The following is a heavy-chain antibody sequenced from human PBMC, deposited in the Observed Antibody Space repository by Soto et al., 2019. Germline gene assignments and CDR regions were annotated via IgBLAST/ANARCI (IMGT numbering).Heavy chain of an antibody. CDR1: GFSISNNH. Sequence: SETLSLTCTFSGFSISNNHLILLRQPPGKGLEWIGYIYYTGSTKYNPSLKSRVTMSVDASKNQFSLKLSSVTAADTAVYYCTRLLATVAGDSWGQGTLVTVSS. J-gene: IGHJ4*02. V-gene: IGHV4-59*08. CDR2: IYYTGST. CDR3: TRLLATVAGDS. D-gene: IGHD6-13*01.